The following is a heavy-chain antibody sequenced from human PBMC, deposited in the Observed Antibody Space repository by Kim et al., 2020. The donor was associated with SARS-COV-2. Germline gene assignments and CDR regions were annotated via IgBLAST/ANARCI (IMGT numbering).Heavy chain of an antibody. V-gene: IGHV3-9*01. D-gene: IGHD5-18*01. J-gene: IGHJ4*02. CDR2: ISWNSGSI. CDR3: AKGPLGEQLWELGPFLFDY. CDR1: GFTFDDYA. Sequence: GGSLRLSCAASGFTFDDYAMHWVRQAPGKGLEWVSGISWNSGSIGYADSVKGRFTISRDNAKNSLYLQMNSLRAEDTALYYCAKGPLGEQLWELGPFLFDYWGQGTLVTVSS.